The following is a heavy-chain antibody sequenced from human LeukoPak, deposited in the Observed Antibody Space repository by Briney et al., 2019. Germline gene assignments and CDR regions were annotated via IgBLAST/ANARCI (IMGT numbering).Heavy chain of an antibody. Sequence: ETLSLTCTVSGGSISSYYWSWIRQPPGKGLEWIGYMYYSGSSNFNPSLQSRVTISVDTSKNQFSLKLSSVTPADTAVYYCARGITWYYIDYWGQGTLVTVSS. D-gene: IGHD6-13*01. CDR1: GGSISSYY. CDR3: ARGITWYYIDY. V-gene: IGHV4-59*01. J-gene: IGHJ4*02. CDR2: MYYSGSS.